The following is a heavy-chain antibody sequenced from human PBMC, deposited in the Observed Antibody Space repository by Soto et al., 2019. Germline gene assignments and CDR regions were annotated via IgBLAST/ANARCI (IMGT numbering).Heavy chain of an antibody. J-gene: IGHJ4*02. Sequence: ASVKVSCKASEYTFASYVMHWVRQAPGQSLEWIGWINAGNGHTKYSQKFQDRVTITRDTSANTAYMELSRLRSEDTAVYYCARELQGLYYFDYWGQGALVTVSS. CDR3: ARELQGLYYFDY. CDR2: INAGNGHT. V-gene: IGHV1-3*01. D-gene: IGHD4-4*01. CDR1: EYTFASYV.